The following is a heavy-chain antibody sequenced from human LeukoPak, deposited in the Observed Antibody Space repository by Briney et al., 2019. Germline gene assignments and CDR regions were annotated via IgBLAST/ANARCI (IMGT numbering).Heavy chain of an antibody. CDR3: NGYCGGDCSNPLPSPDY. V-gene: IGHV3-30-3*01. D-gene: IGHD2-21*01. CDR1: GFTFSSYA. J-gene: IGHJ4*02. Sequence: QTGGSLRLSCAASGFTFSSYAMHWVRQAPGKGLEWVAVISYDGSNKYYADSVKGRFTISRDNSKNTLYLQMNSLRAEDTAVCYCNGYCGGDCSNPLPSPDYWDQGTLVTVSS. CDR2: ISYDGSNK.